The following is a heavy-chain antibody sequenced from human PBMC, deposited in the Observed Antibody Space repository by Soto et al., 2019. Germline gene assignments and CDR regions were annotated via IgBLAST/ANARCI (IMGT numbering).Heavy chain of an antibody. D-gene: IGHD2-15*01. CDR1: GGSITTGHW. CDR3: ARGFSFSDNSDNDRIYFYYGLNV. Sequence: SETLSLTCDVSGGSITTGHWWTWVRQSPGKGLEWIGEIYQSGITNYNPSLNSRLSISMDQSKNQFSLKLTSVTAADTALYFCARGFSFSDNSDNDRIYFYYGLNVWGQGTTVTVSS. CDR2: IYQSGIT. V-gene: IGHV4-4*02. J-gene: IGHJ6*02.